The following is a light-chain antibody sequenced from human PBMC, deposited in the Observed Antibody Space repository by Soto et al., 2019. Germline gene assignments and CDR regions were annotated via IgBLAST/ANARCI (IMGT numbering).Light chain of an antibody. J-gene: IGKJ1*01. CDR3: QHRSNSPPTWT. Sequence: EIVLTQSPATLSLSPGDRATLSCRASQRIGTYLAWYQQKAGQAPSLLIYDTSNRATGIPTRFSGSGSGTAFTLTITSLEPEDFAVYFCQHRSNSPPTWTFGQGTKVEIK. CDR1: QRIGTY. V-gene: IGKV3-11*01. CDR2: DTS.